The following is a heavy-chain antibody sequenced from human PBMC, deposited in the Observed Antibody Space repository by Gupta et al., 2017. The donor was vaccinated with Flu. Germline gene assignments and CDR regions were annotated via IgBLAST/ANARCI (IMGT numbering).Heavy chain of an antibody. V-gene: IGHV3-30*03. CDR3: APVGGVGACDYQYYGVDV. J-gene: IGHJ6*02. Sequence: QTQLVESGGGVVQPGRSLTRYCAASGLRFRSYGMHGVRKAPGKGLGWVAAVSFAGHDQSYADSVKDLFSVSRDNSKNTLYLEINSLRLDDTVVYYCAPVGGVGACDYQYYGVDVWGQGTTVTVSS. D-gene: IGHD1-26*01. CDR1: GLRFRSYG. CDR2: VSFAGHDQ.